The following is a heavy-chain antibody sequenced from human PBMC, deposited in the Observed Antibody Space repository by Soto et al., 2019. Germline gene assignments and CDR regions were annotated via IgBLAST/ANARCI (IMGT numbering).Heavy chain of an antibody. D-gene: IGHD6-13*01. J-gene: IGHJ4*02. Sequence: QVQLQESGPGLVKPSEPLSLTCTVSGASVSSGSYFWYWIRQPPGKGLEWIGYIYYSGSTSYNPSLKSRVTISVDTSKNQFSLRLSSVTAADTAVYYCARASDPTSSWPSLDYWGQGTLVTVSS. V-gene: IGHV4-61*01. CDR2: IYYSGST. CDR3: ARASDPTSSWPSLDY. CDR1: GASVSSGSYF.